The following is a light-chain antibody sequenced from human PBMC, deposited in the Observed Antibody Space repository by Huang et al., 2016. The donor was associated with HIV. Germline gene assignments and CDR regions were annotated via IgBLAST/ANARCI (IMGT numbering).Light chain of an antibody. Sequence: EILLTQSPATLSVSPGERVTLSCRASQSLSNNLAWYQQKPGQAPRLLIYGASTRATAIPASFSGSASGTEFTLTISSLQSEDFAVYYCQQYHNWPPYTFGQGTKLEI. CDR1: QSLSNN. J-gene: IGKJ2*01. V-gene: IGKV3-15*01. CDR3: QQYHNWPPYT. CDR2: GAS.